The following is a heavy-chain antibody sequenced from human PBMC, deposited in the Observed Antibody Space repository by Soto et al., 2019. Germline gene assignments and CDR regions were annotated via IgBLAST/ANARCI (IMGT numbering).Heavy chain of an antibody. J-gene: IGHJ4*02. CDR2: INAGNGNT. D-gene: IGHD1-1*01. CDR3: ARGRWTQTTADYYLDY. Sequence: APVKVSCKASGYTFTSYAMHWVRQAPGQRLEWMGWINAGNGNTKYSQKFQGRVTITRDTSASTAYMELSSLRSEDTAVYYCARGRWTQTTADYYLDYWGQGTLVTVSS. V-gene: IGHV1-3*01. CDR1: GYTFTSYA.